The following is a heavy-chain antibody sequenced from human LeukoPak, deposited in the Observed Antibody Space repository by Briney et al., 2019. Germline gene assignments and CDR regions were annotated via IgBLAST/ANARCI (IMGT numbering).Heavy chain of an antibody. CDR1: GDSIRSNSDY. CDR2: IYYTGKT. J-gene: IGHJ4*02. V-gene: IGHV4-39*01. D-gene: IGHD2-2*01. Sequence: SETLSLTCTVSGDSIRSNSDYWAWIRQPPGKGLEWIGSIYYTGKTFYNPSLKSRVTISVDTSKNQFSLRVNSLTAADTAVYYCAKLVPATMGGFGFDYWGQGTLVTASS. CDR3: AKLVPATMGGFGFDY.